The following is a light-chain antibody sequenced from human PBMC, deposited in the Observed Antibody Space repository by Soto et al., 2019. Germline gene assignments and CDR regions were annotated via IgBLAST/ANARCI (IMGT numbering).Light chain of an antibody. Sequence: DIQMTQSPSSLSASVGDRVTITCRASQSITSYLNWYQQKPGKAPKVLIYDASTLQYGVPSRFSGSGSGTDFTLTISSLQPEDFATYYCQQTYRTPWTFGLGTRVEIK. CDR2: DAS. CDR1: QSITSY. J-gene: IGKJ1*01. V-gene: IGKV1-39*01. CDR3: QQTYRTPWT.